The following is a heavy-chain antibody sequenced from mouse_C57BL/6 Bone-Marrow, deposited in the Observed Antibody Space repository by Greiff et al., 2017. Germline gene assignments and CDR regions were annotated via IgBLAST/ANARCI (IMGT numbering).Heavy chain of an antibody. V-gene: IGHV6-6*01. Sequence: EVQLVESGGGLVQPGGSMKLSCAASGFTFSDAWIDWVRQSPEKGLEWVAEIRNKANNHATYYAESVKGRFTISRDDTKSSVYLQMHSLRADDTGMYYCTRRETGYYSMDYWGQGTSVTVSS. CDR1: GFTFSDAW. D-gene: IGHD4-1*01. CDR2: IRNKANNHAT. CDR3: TRRETGYYSMDY. J-gene: IGHJ4*01.